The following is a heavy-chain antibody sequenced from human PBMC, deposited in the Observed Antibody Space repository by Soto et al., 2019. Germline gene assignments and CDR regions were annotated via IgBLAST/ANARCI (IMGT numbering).Heavy chain of an antibody. J-gene: IGHJ3*02. CDR2: ISGSGGST. Sequence: PGGSLRLSCAASGFTFSSFAMSWVRQAPGKGLDWVSAISGSGGSTYSADSVKGRFTISRDNSKNTLYLQMNSLRAEDTAVYYCAKDWARGITMIRDIWGQGTMVTVSS. D-gene: IGHD3-22*01. CDR1: GFTFSSFA. CDR3: AKDWARGITMIRDI. V-gene: IGHV3-23*01.